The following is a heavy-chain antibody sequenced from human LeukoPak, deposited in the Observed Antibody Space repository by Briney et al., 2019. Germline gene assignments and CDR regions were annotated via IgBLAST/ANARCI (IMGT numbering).Heavy chain of an antibody. CDR1: GGSFSGYY. J-gene: IGHJ3*02. D-gene: IGHD4-23*01. V-gene: IGHV4-34*01. CDR3: ATDGGSDAFDI. CDR2: INHSGST. Sequence: PSETLSLTCAVYGGSFSGYYWSWIRQPPGKGLEWIGEINHSGSTNYNPSLKSRVTISVDTSKNQFSLELSSVTAADTAVYCCATDGGSDAFDIWGQGTMVTVYS.